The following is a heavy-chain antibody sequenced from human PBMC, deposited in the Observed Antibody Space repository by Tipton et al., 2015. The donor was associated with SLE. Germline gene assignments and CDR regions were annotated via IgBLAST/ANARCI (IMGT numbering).Heavy chain of an antibody. CDR2: VYYSGSS. V-gene: IGHV4-59*07. CDR3: ARHRSLQSYWFLDL. D-gene: IGHD5-24*01. CDR1: SASMKNYY. Sequence: TLSLTCTVSSASMKNYYWSWIRQPPGKGLELIGPVYYSGSSNLYNSSLKSRVSIFVDTSEQRLSLKVRSVTAADTAIYFCARHRSLQSYWFLDLWGRGTLVTVSS. J-gene: IGHJ2*01.